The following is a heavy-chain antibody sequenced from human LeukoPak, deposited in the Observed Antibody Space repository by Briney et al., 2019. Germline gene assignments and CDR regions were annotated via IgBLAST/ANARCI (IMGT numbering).Heavy chain of an antibody. Sequence: GASVTVSCKASGYTFTSYGISWVRQAPGQGFEWMGWISAYNGNTNYAQKLQGRVTMTTDTSTSTAYMELRSLRSDDTAVYYCARTPRQWPLDYWGQGTLVTVSS. J-gene: IGHJ4*02. V-gene: IGHV1-18*01. CDR2: ISAYNGNT. CDR3: ARTPRQWPLDY. CDR1: GYTFTSYG. D-gene: IGHD6-19*01.